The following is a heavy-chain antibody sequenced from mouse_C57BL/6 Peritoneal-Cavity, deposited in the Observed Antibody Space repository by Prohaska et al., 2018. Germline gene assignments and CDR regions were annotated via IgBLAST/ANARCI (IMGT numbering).Heavy chain of an antibody. J-gene: IGHJ2*01. CDR1: GYTFTDYY. CDR3: ARGASLFDY. Sequence: QVQLKQSGAELVRPGASVKLSCKASGYTFTDYYINWVKQRHGQGLEWIAWIYPGSGNTYYNEKFKGKATLASEKSSSTSYMQLSSLTSGDSAVYFCARGASLFDYWGQGTTLTVSS. CDR2: IYPGSGNT. V-gene: IGHV1-76*01.